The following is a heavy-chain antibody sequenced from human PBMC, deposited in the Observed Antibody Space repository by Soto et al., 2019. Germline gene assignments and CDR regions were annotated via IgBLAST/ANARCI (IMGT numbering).Heavy chain of an antibody. V-gene: IGHV3-9*01. Sequence: GGSLRLSCAASGFTFDDYAMHWVRQAPGKGLEWVSGISWNSGSIGYADSVKGRFTISRDNAKNSLYLQMNSLRAEDTALYYCAKDIRIRGVYWYPGNYWGQGTLVTVSS. CDR1: GFTFDDYA. CDR2: ISWNSGSI. J-gene: IGHJ4*02. D-gene: IGHD3-10*01. CDR3: AKDIRIRGVYWYPGNY.